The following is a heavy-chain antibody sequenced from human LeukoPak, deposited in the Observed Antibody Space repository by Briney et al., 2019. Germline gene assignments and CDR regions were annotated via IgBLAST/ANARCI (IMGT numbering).Heavy chain of an antibody. Sequence: ASVKVSCKASGDTFTSYAMHWVRQAPGQRLEWMGWINAGNGNTKYSQEFQGRVTISRDTSASTAYMELSSLRSEDMAVYYCARVVKYSSGPLTDLLPYYFDSWGQGTLVTVSS. CDR2: INAGNGNT. J-gene: IGHJ4*02. D-gene: IGHD6-19*01. CDR3: ARVVKYSSGPLTDLLPYYFDS. V-gene: IGHV1-3*03. CDR1: GDTFTSYA.